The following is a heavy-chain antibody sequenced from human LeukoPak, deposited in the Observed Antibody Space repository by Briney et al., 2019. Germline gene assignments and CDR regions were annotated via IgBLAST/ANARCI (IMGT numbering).Heavy chain of an antibody. CDR2: IYYSGSA. J-gene: IGHJ4*02. D-gene: IGHD5-24*01. CDR1: GGSVSSGSYY. V-gene: IGHV4-61*01. Sequence: SETLSLTCAVSGGSVSSGSYYWSWIRQPPGKGLEWIGSIYYSGSANYNPSLKSRVTISLDTSKNQFSLKLSSVTAADTAVYFCARDVGDGYNSGWGQGTLVTVSS. CDR3: ARDVGDGYNSG.